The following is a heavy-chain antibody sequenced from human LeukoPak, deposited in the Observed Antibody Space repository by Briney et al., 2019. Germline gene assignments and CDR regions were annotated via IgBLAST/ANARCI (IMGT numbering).Heavy chain of an antibody. V-gene: IGHV4-59*01. Sequence: PSETLSLTCTVSGGSISSYYWSWTRQPPGKGLEWIGYMHYTGSTKYNPSLRGRVIMSVDTSKGQSSLKLSPVTAADTAVYYCARGYCSGGTCYSYMYYYMDVWGKGTTVTVSS. CDR2: MHYTGST. CDR3: ARGYCSGGTCYSYMYYYMDV. J-gene: IGHJ6*03. D-gene: IGHD2-15*01. CDR1: GGSISSYY.